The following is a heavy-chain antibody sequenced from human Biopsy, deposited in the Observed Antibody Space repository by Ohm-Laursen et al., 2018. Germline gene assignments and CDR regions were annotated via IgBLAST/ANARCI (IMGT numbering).Heavy chain of an antibody. CDR3: ARMDCSGGSCHYYSYGMDV. CDR1: GVSITAYY. J-gene: IGHJ6*02. Sequence: PSGTLSLTCTVSGVSITAYYWSWIRQPPGKGLECIGNIHHSGSTNYNPSLKSRLTISVDTSKNQFSLKVSSVTAADTAVYYCARMDCSGGSCHYYSYGMDVWGQGTTVTVSS. D-gene: IGHD2-15*01. V-gene: IGHV4-4*09. CDR2: IHHSGST.